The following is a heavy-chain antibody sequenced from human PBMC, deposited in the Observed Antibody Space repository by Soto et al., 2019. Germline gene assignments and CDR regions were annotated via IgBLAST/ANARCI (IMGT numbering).Heavy chain of an antibody. Sequence: QVQLVQSGAEVKKPGASVKVSCKASGYTFTGYYMHWVRQAPGQGLEWMGWINPNSGGTNDAQKFQGWVTMTRDTFITTAYMELSRLRSDDTAVYYCVYGSKPAYGMDVWGQGTTVTVSS. CDR3: VYGSKPAYGMDV. CDR2: INPNSGGT. V-gene: IGHV1-2*04. J-gene: IGHJ6*02. D-gene: IGHD2-2*01. CDR1: GYTFTGYY.